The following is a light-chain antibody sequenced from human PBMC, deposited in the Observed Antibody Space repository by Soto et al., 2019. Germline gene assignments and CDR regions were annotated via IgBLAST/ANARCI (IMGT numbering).Light chain of an antibody. Sequence: EVVMTQAPATLSVSLLEGSTLSCMASQSVNSKLAWYQQKPGQAPSLLIYGASSRATGIPDRFSGSGSGTEFTLTISSLESEDFAVYFCQQYNNWPWTFGQGSKVDIK. CDR1: QSVNSK. V-gene: IGKV3D-15*01. CDR2: GAS. CDR3: QQYNNWPWT. J-gene: IGKJ1*01.